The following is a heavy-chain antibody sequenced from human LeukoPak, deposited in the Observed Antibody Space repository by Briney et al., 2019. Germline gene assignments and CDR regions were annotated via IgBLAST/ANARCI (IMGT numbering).Heavy chain of an antibody. CDR3: AKTLSYYDYCMDV. D-gene: IGHD3-10*01. CDR1: GFTFSTYS. Sequence: GGSLRLSCAASGFTFSTYSMNWVRQAPGKGLEWVSSITSSNYIYYADSVKGRFTISRDNSKNTLYLQMDSLRAEDTAVYYCAKTLSYYDYCMDVWGQGTTVTVSS. V-gene: IGHV3-21*04. J-gene: IGHJ6*02. CDR2: ITSSNYI.